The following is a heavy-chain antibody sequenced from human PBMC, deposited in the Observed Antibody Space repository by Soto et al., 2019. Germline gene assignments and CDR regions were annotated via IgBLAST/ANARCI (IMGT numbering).Heavy chain of an antibody. J-gene: IGHJ4*02. Sequence: SETLSLTCAVYGGSFSGYYWSWIRQPPGKGLEWIGEINHIGSTNYNPSLKCRVTISVDTSKNQFSLKLSSVTAADTAVYYCARHFVAHPGYFDYWGQGTLVTVSS. CDR3: ARHFVAHPGYFDY. CDR2: INHIGST. CDR1: GGSFSGYY. D-gene: IGHD2-15*01. V-gene: IGHV4-34*01.